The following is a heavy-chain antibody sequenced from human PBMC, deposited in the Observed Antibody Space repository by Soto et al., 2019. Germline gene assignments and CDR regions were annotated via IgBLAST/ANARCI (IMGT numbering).Heavy chain of an antibody. J-gene: IGHJ4*02. V-gene: IGHV1-69*01. CDR1: GGTFSKYA. CDR2: ILPFVDAA. CDR3: ARDDETVPFVLGF. D-gene: IGHD6-6*01. Sequence: QVQLVQSGAEVKKPGSSVKVSCKASGGTFSKYAVTWVRRAPGQGLEWMGGILPFVDAANYAQKIQDRLTISVDDDARTAYIELTNLRSEDTALYFCARDDETVPFVLGFWGQGTLVTVSS.